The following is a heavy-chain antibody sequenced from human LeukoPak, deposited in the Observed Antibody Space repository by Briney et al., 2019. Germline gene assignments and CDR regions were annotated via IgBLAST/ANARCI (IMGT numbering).Heavy chain of an antibody. J-gene: IGHJ4*02. CDR2: ISSTGSS. D-gene: IGHD6-13*01. Sequence: SETLSLTCTVSGGSISNYFWSWIRQPPGKTLEYIGYISSTGSSNYDPSLKSRVTISLDTSKNQFSLKLTSVSAADTAVYYCTRSDTHPRHSSRWHFDYWGQGTLVTVSS. CDR3: TRSDTHPRHSSRWHFDY. CDR1: GGSISNYF. V-gene: IGHV4-59*01.